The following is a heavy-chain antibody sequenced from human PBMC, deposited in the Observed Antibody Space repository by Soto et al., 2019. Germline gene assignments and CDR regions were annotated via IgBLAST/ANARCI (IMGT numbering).Heavy chain of an antibody. CDR2: IRSKSNSYAT. V-gene: IGHV3-73*02. Sequence: EVQLVESGGGLVQPGGSLKLSCAASGFSISGSAMHWVRQASGKGLEWVGRIRSKSNSYATAYAASVKGRFTISRDDSKNTAYLQMINLKTEDTAVYYCTRSVTGTTAHFDYWGQGTLVTVSS. J-gene: IGHJ4*02. D-gene: IGHD1-7*01. CDR1: GFSISGSA. CDR3: TRSVTGTTAHFDY.